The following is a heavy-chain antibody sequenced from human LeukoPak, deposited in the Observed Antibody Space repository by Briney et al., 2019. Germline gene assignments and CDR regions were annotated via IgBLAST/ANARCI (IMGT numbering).Heavy chain of an antibody. D-gene: IGHD3-9*01. J-gene: IGHJ5*01. CDR3: AKDYDVLTGAVDS. CDR2: INWDATTA. V-gene: IGHV3-43D*03. CDR1: GFIFDEHA. Sequence: QPGGSLRLSCAASGFIFDEHAMHWVRQAPGKPLEWVSLINWDATTAYYADSVKGRFTISRDNHKNSLSLEMNSLRPEDTALYYCAKDYDVLTGAVDSWGHGTLVTVSS.